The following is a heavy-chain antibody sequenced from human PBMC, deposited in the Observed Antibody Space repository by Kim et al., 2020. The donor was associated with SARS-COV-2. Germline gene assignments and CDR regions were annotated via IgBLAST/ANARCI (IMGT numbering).Heavy chain of an antibody. CDR3: ARQQVAAAGTY. J-gene: IGHJ4*02. V-gene: IGHV4-39*01. Sequence: TYYNPTLTSRVTISVDTSKNQFSLKLSSVTAADTAVYYCARQQVAAAGTYWGQGTLVTVSS. D-gene: IGHD6-13*01. CDR2: T.